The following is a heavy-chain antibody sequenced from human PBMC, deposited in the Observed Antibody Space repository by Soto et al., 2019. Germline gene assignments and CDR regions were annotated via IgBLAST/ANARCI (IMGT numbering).Heavy chain of an antibody. J-gene: IGHJ2*01. V-gene: IGHV1-18*01. Sequence: ASVRVSCKASGYTFTSHGISWVRQAPGQGLEWMGWISAYNGNTNYARKLQGRVTMTTDTSTSTAYMELRSLRSDDTAVYYCARDRRIEEWAEPAWYFDLWGRSALVTVSS. CDR1: GYTFTSHG. CDR2: ISAYNGNT. D-gene: IGHD1-1*01. CDR3: ARDRRIEEWAEPAWYFDL.